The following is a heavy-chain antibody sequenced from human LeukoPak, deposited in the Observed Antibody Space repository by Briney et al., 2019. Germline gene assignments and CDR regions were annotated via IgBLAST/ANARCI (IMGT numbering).Heavy chain of an antibody. CDR1: GYTFSSYW. V-gene: IGHV3-7*04. D-gene: IGHD5-12*01. Sequence: QPGGSLRLSCAASGYTFSSYWVSWVRQAPGKGLEWVANIKQDGSEKYYVDSVKGRFTISRDNAKNSLYLQMNSLRAEDTAVYYCARAGYVGDYFDYWGQGTLVTVSS. CDR2: IKQDGSEK. J-gene: IGHJ4*02. CDR3: ARAGYVGDYFDY.